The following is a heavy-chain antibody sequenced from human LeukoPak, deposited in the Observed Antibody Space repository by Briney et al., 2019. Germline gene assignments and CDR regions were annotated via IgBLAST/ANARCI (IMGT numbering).Heavy chain of an antibody. CDR1: GGTFSSYA. CDR3: ARAGYYDSSGYHTAGTRGLGY. D-gene: IGHD3-22*01. V-gene: IGHV1-69*06. CDR2: IIPIFGTA. J-gene: IGHJ4*02. Sequence: ASVKVSCKASGGTFSSYAISWVRQAPGQGLEWMGGIIPIFGTANYAQKFQGRVTITADKSTSTAYMELSSLRSEDTAVYYCARAGYYDSSGYHTAGTRGLGYWGQGTLVTVSS.